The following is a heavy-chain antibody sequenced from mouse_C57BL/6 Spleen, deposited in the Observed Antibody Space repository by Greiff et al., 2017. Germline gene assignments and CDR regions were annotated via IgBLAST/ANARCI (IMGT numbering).Heavy chain of an antibody. CDR1: GYTFTSYW. CDR2: IYPGSGST. J-gene: IGHJ2*01. Sequence: QVQLQQPGAELVKPGASVKMSCKASGYTFTSYWITWVKQRPGQGLEWIGDIYPGSGSTNYNEKFKSKATLTVDTSSSPADMQLSILTTEDSAVYYWAREGYGYGYYFDYWGQGTTLTVSS. D-gene: IGHD2-2*01. V-gene: IGHV1-55*01. CDR3: AREGYGYGYYFDY.